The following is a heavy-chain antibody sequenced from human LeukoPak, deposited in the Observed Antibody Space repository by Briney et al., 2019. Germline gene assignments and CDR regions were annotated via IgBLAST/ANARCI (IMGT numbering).Heavy chain of an antibody. CDR3: ATYDSGWYLTY. D-gene: IGHD6-19*01. V-gene: IGHV3-48*01. CDR2: IDRDSSIT. Sequence: GGSLRLSCAASGFTLSRSSMHWVRQAPGKGLEWVSFIDRDSSITYYADSVRGRFIISRDNARNSLFLQMNSLRAEDTAVYFCATYDSGWYLTYWGQGTLVTVSS. J-gene: IGHJ4*02. CDR1: GFTLSRSS.